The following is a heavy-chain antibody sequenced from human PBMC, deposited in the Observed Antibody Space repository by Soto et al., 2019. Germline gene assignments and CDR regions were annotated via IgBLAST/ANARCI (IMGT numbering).Heavy chain of an antibody. CDR3: ARDYGSGSYWGYLDY. J-gene: IGHJ4*02. V-gene: IGHV3-48*02. D-gene: IGHD3-10*01. CDR2: ISSSSSTR. Sequence: GGSLRLSCAASGFTFSVYSMNWVRQAPGKGLDWVSYISSSSSTRYYADSVKGRFTTSRDNAKNSLYLQMNSLRDEDTAVYYCARDYGSGSYWGYLDYWGQGALVTVSS. CDR1: GFTFSVYS.